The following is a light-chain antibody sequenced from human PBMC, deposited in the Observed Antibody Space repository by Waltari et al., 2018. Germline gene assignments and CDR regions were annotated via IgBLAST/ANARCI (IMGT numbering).Light chain of an antibody. CDR2: WAS. V-gene: IGKV4-1*01. J-gene: IGKJ1*01. Sequence: DIVMTKSPDSLAVALGERATINCKSRQSVLYSSDNNNYLAWYQQKQGQPPRLLIYWASTRESGVPDRFSGSGSGTDFTLTISSLQAEDVAVYYCHQYYSYPWTFGQGTTVEIK. CDR1: QSVLYSSDNNNY. CDR3: HQYYSYPWT.